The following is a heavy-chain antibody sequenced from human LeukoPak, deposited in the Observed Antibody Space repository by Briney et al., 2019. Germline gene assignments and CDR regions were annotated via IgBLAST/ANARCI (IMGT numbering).Heavy chain of an antibody. J-gene: IGHJ4*02. CDR2: IYYSGST. CDR3: ARGGYYYQDY. D-gene: IGHD3-10*01. V-gene: IGHV4-59*01. Sequence: SETLSLTCTVSGGSISSDYWSWIRQPPGKGLEWIGYIYYSGSTNYNPSLKSRVTISVDTSKNQFSLKLSSVTAADTAVYYCARGGYYYQDYWGQGTLVTVSS. CDR1: GGSISSDY.